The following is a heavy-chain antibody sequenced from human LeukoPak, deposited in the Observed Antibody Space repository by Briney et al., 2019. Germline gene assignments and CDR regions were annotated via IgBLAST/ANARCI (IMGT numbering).Heavy chain of an antibody. D-gene: IGHD1-26*01. V-gene: IGHV3-23*01. J-gene: IGHJ4*02. Sequence: GGSLRLSCLTSGFTLSTNAMSWVRQAPGKGLEWISGISGSGASTYYADSVKGRFTISRDDSRNPLYLQMNSLRGDDTAVYYCAKDVGKWESLHFFDYWGQGTLVTVSS. CDR3: AKDVGKWESLHFFDY. CDR1: GFTLSTNA. CDR2: ISGSGAST.